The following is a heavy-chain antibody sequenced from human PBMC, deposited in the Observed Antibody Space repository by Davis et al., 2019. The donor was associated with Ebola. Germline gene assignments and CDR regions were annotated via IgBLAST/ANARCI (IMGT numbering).Heavy chain of an antibody. Sequence: GESLKISCAASGFTFSSYAMHWVRQAPGKGLEWVSAISGSGGSTYYADSVKGRFTISRDNSKNTLYLQMNSLRAEDTAVYYCAKLVVVPAVNPVWLDPWGQGTLVTVSS. CDR2: ISGSGGST. D-gene: IGHD2-2*01. V-gene: IGHV3-23*01. J-gene: IGHJ5*02. CDR3: AKLVVVPAVNPVWLDP. CDR1: GFTFSSYA.